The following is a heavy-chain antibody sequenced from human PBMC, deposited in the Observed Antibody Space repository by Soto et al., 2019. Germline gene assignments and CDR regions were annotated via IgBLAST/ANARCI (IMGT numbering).Heavy chain of an antibody. V-gene: IGHV3-73*01. CDR2: IRSKANSYAT. J-gene: IGHJ4*02. D-gene: IGHD6-13*01. CDR1: GFTFSGSA. CDR3: TRLTDSSSWSFDY. Sequence: GESLKISCAASGFTFSGSAMHWVRQASGKGLEWVGRIRSKANSYATAYAASVKGRFTISRDDSKNTAYLQMNSLKTEDTAVYYCTRLTDSSSWSFDYWGQGTLVTVSS.